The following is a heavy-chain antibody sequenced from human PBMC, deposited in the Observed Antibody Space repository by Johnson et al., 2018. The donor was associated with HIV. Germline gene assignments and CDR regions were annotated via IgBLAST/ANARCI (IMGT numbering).Heavy chain of an antibody. CDR3: ASDLEMATIGAFDI. V-gene: IGHV3-11*04. Sequence: VQLVESGGGLVKPGGSLRLSCAASGFTFSNAWMSWVRQAPGKGLEWVSYISSSGSTIYYADSGKGRFTISRDNAKNSLYLQMNSLRAEDTAVYYCASDLEMATIGAFDIWGQGTMVTVSS. CDR1: GFTFSNAW. CDR2: ISSSGSTI. J-gene: IGHJ3*02. D-gene: IGHD5-24*01.